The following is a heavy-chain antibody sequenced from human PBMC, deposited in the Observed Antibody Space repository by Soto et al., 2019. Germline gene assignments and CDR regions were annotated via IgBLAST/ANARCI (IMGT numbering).Heavy chain of an antibody. D-gene: IGHD3-22*01. CDR1: GFIFNAYA. CDR3: ARDPRHAYDSSGYRFDY. J-gene: IGHJ4*02. CDR2: ISYDEDNK. Sequence: QVQLVESGGGVVQPGRSLRLSCTASGFIFNAYAMHWVRQAPGKGLEWVAIISYDEDNKYYADSVKGRFTVSRDNSRNTLYLQMDNSGPEDSAVYYCARDPRHAYDSSGYRFDYWGQGTLVTVSS. V-gene: IGHV3-30-3*01.